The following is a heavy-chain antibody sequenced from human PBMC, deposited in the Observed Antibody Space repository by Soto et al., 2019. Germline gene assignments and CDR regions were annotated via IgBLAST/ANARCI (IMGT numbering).Heavy chain of an antibody. CDR2: ISAYNGNT. CDR3: ARVYSRFYSTSETDY. Sequence: QVQLMQSGAEVKKPGASVKVSCKASGYTFTSYGIGWVRQAPGQELEWMGWISAYNGNTDYAQRFQGRVTMTTDASTSTAYMELRSLRNDDTSVYYCARVYSRFYSTSETDYWGQGTLVTISS. J-gene: IGHJ4*02. V-gene: IGHV1-18*01. CDR1: GYTFTSYG. D-gene: IGHD2-15*01.